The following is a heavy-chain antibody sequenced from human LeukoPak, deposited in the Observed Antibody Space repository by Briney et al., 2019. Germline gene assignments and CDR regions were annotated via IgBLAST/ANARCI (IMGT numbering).Heavy chain of an antibody. J-gene: IGHJ4*02. V-gene: IGHV4-39*07. CDR2: IYDSGST. CDR1: GGSIRSSYYY. CDR3: ARGGVDTAMVDY. D-gene: IGHD5-18*01. Sequence: SETLSLTCTVSGGSIRSSYYYWGWIRQPPGKGLEWIGSIYDSGSTYYNPSLKSRVTISVDTSKNQFSLKLSSVTAADTAVYYCARGGVDTAMVDYWGQGTLVTVSS.